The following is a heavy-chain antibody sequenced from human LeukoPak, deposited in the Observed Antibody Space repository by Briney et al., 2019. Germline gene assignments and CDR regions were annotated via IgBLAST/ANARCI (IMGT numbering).Heavy chain of an antibody. CDR1: GGSISSGDYY. D-gene: IGHD3-9*01. V-gene: IGHV4-30-4*01. J-gene: IGHJ4*02. CDR3: ARARRGVYYDILTSSYSLDY. Sequence: PSETLSLTCTVSGGSISSGDYYWGWIRQPPGKGLEWIGYIYYSGSTYYNPSLKSRVTISVDTSKNQFSLKLSSVTAADTAVYYCARARRGVYYDILTSSYSLDYWGQGTLVTVSS. CDR2: IYYSGST.